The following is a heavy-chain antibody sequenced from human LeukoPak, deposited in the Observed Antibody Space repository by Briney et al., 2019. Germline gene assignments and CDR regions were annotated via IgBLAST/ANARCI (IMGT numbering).Heavy chain of an antibody. CDR1: GFTFGDYA. CDR2: IRSKAYGGTT. Sequence: SLRLSCTASGFTFGDYAMSWVRQAPAKGLEWVGFIRSKAYGGTTEYAASVKGRFTISRDDSKSIAYLQMNSLKTEDTAVYYCTRGGYSYGQIGYYFDYWGQGTLVTVSS. D-gene: IGHD5-18*01. CDR3: TRGGYSYGQIGYYFDY. J-gene: IGHJ4*02. V-gene: IGHV3-49*04.